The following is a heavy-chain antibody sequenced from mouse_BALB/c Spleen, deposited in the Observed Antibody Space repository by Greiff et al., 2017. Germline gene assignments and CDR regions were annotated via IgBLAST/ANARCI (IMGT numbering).Heavy chain of an antibody. J-gene: IGHJ2*01. CDR3: TREGNSNFDY. D-gene: IGHD2-1*01. V-gene: IGHV1S22*01. CDR2: IYPGSGST. Sequence: LQQPGSELVRPGASVKLSCKASGYTFTSYWMHWVKQRHGQGLEWIGNIYPGSGSTNYDEKFKSKGTLTVDTSSSTAYMHLSSLTSEDSAVYYCTREGNSNFDYWGQGTTLTVSS. CDR1: GYTFTSYW.